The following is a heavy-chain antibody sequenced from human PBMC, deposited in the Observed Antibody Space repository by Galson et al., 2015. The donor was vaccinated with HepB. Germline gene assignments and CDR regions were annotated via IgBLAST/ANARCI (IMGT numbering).Heavy chain of an antibody. J-gene: IGHJ6*03. Sequence: SLRLSCAASGFTFSSYGMHWVRQAPGKGLEWVAVISYDGSNKYYADSVKGRFTISRDNSKNTLYLQMNSLRAGDTAVYYCARERRSQKRGGYYYYYYMDVWGKGTTVTVSS. CDR2: ISYDGSNK. V-gene: IGHV3-30*03. CDR1: GFTFSSYG. CDR3: ARERRSQKRGGYYYYYYMDV. D-gene: IGHD2-15*01.